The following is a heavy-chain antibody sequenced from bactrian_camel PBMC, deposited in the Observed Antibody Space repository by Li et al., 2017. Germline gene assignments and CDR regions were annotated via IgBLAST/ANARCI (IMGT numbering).Heavy chain of an antibody. D-gene: IGHD1*01. CDR3: VTGREAWVLRSFRY. CDR1: GFTFSIYY. V-gene: IGHV3-2*01. CDR2: IYPDGSNT. Sequence: VQLVESGGGLVQPGGSLRLSRAASGFTFSIYYMSWVRQAPGKGLEWVSSIYPDGSNTYYTDSVKGRFTISRDNAKNTVYLQMNSLKSEDTALYYCVTGREAWVLRSFRYWGQGTQVTVS. J-gene: IGHJ6*01.